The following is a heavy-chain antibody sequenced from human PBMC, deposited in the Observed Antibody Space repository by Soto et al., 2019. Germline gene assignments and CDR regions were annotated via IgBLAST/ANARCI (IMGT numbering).Heavy chain of an antibody. CDR1: GYTFTSYG. D-gene: IGHD3-10*01. V-gene: IGHV1-18*01. CDR2: ISAYNGNT. J-gene: IGHJ3*02. Sequence: ASVKVSCKASGYTFTSYGISWVRQAPGQGLEWMGWISAYNGNTNYAQKLQGRVTMTTDTSTSTAYMELRSLRSDDTAVYYCAGDQSEYYYGSGSYFAPDAFDIWGQGTMVTVS. CDR3: AGDQSEYYYGSGSYFAPDAFDI.